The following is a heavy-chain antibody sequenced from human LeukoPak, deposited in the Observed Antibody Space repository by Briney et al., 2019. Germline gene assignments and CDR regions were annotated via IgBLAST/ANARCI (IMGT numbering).Heavy chain of an antibody. CDR1: GYTFTSYG. CDR3: ARDGRGAVAGTGFDY. Sequence: ASVKVSCKASGYTFTSYGISWVRQAPGQGLEWMGRISAYNGNTNYAQKFQGRVTITADKSTSTAYMELSSLRSEDTAVYYCARDGRGAVAGTGFDYWGQGTLVTVSS. D-gene: IGHD6-19*01. CDR2: ISAYNGNT. V-gene: IGHV1-18*01. J-gene: IGHJ4*02.